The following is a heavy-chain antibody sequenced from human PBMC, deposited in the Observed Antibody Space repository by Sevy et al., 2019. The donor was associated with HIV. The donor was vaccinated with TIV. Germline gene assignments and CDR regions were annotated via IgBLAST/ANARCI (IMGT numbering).Heavy chain of an antibody. Sequence: GGSLRLSCAASGFAFSSYWMHWVRQTPGKGLVWVSRINSDGSSTSYADSVKGRFTISRDNAKNTLYLQMNSLRAEDMAVYYCARPYVSSGYYVYAFDIWGQGTVVTVSS. V-gene: IGHV3-74*01. CDR2: INSDGSST. D-gene: IGHD3-22*01. J-gene: IGHJ3*02. CDR1: GFAFSSYW. CDR3: ARPYVSSGYYVYAFDI.